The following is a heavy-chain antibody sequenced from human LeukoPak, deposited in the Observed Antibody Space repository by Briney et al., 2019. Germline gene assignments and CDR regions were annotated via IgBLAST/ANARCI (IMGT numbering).Heavy chain of an antibody. V-gene: IGHV1-2*02. D-gene: IGHD6-6*01. CDR1: GYTLTGYY. J-gene: IGHJ5*02. CDR2: INPNSGGT. Sequence: ASVKVSCKASGYTLTGYYMHWVRQAPGQGLEWMGWINPNSGGTNYAQKFQGRVTMTRDTSISTAYMELSRLRSDDTAVYYCARDAGSEQLVSNWFDPWGRGTLVTVSS. CDR3: ARDAGSEQLVSNWFDP.